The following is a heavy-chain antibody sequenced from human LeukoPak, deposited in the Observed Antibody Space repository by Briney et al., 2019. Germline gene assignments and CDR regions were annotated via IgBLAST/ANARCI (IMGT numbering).Heavy chain of an antibody. V-gene: IGHV4-59*08. J-gene: IGHJ4*02. CDR2: IYYSGST. D-gene: IGHD6-13*01. CDR3: ARHRFSSSSNYFDY. Sequence: SETLSLTCTVSDGSISSYYWSWIRQPPGKGLEWIGYIYYSGSTNYNPSLKSRVTISVDTSKNQFSLKVNSVTAADTAVYYCARHRFSSSSNYFDYWGQGTPVTVSS. CDR1: DGSISSYY.